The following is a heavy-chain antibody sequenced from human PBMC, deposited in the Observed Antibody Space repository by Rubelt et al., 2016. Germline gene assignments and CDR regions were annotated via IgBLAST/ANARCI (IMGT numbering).Heavy chain of an antibody. CDR1: GYTFTGYY. Sequence: QLVQSAADVKKPGASVRVSCTASGYTFTGYYIHWVRQAPGQGLEWMGWISTYNGNTDYAQKLQGRVTMTTDTSTSTAYMELRSLRSDDTAVYYCARDGGAGILTFWGQGTLVTVSS. V-gene: IGHV1-18*04. D-gene: IGHD3-16*01. CDR3: ARDGGAGILTF. CDR2: ISTYNGNT. J-gene: IGHJ4*02.